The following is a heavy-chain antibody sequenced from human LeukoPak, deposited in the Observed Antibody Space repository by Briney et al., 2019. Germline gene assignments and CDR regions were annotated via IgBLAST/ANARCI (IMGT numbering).Heavy chain of an antibody. Sequence: PGGSLRLSCAASGFTFSSYSMNWVRQAPGKGLEWVSSISSSSSSIYYADSVKGRFTISRDNAKNSLYLQMNSLRAEDTAVYYCAREGYDILTGYYLHYMDVWGKGTTVTISS. D-gene: IGHD3-9*01. CDR1: GFTFSSYS. CDR3: AREGYDILTGYYLHYMDV. V-gene: IGHV3-21*01. J-gene: IGHJ6*03. CDR2: ISSSSSSI.